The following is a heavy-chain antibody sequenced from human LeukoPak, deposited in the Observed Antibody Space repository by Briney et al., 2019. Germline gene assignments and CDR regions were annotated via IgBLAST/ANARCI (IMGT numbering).Heavy chain of an antibody. V-gene: IGHV5-51*01. D-gene: IGHD3-22*01. CDR3: ARHLSDYYDSSGADAFDI. CDR2: IYPGDSDT. Sequence: GESLKISCKGSGYSFTSYWIGWVRQMPGKGLEWMGIIYPGDSDTRYSPSFQGQVTISADKSISTAYLQWGSLKASDTAMYYCARHLSDYYDSSGADAFDIWGQGTMVTVSS. J-gene: IGHJ3*02. CDR1: GYSFTSYW.